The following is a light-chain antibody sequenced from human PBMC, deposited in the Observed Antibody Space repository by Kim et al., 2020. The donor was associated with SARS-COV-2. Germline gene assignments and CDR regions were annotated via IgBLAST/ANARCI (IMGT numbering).Light chain of an antibody. CDR2: SNN. V-gene: IGLV1-44*01. Sequence: QSVLTQPPSASGTPGQRVTIFCSGSSSNIESRPVNWYQQLPGTAPNLLISSNNQRPSGVPDRFSGSKSGTSASLAISGLQSEDEADYYCVAWDDSLNGYVFGTGTKVTVL. CDR1: SSNIESRP. J-gene: IGLJ1*01. CDR3: VAWDDSLNGYV.